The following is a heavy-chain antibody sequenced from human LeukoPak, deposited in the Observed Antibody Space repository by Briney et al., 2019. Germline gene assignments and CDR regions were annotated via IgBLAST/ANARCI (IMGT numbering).Heavy chain of an antibody. CDR2: IYTSGST. J-gene: IGHJ4*02. D-gene: IGHD3-3*01. V-gene: IGHV4-39*07. Sequence: PSETLSLTCTVSGGSISSSSYYWGWIRQPPGKGLEWIGRIYTSGSTNYNPSLKSRVTISVDTSKNQFSLKLSSVTAADTAVYYCARTYYDFWSGYYRDYWGQGTLVTVSS. CDR1: GGSISSSSYY. CDR3: ARTYYDFWSGYYRDY.